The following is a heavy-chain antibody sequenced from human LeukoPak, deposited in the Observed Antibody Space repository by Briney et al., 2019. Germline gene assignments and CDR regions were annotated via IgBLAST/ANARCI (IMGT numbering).Heavy chain of an antibody. D-gene: IGHD3-10*01. J-gene: IGHJ4*02. CDR2: ISTYNGVT. V-gene: IGHV1-18*01. Sequence: ASVKVSCKASGYTFTSYGISWVRQAPGQGLEWMGWISTYNGVTNYAQKLQGRVTMTTDTSTSTAYMELRSLRSDDTAVYYCARIGYYGSGSYYNSGFDYWGQGTLVTVSS. CDR3: ARIGYYGSGSYYNSGFDY. CDR1: GYTFTSYG.